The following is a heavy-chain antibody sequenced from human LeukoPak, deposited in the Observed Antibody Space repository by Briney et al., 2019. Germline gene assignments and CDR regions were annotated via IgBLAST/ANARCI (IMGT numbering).Heavy chain of an antibody. V-gene: IGHV1-2*02. CDR1: GYTFTGYY. J-gene: IGHJ3*02. CDR2: INPNSGGT. D-gene: IGHD3-22*01. Sequence: ASVKVSCKASGYTFTGYYMHWVRQAPGQGLEWMGWINPNSGGTNYAQKFQGRVTMTRDTSISTAYMELSRLRSDDTAVYYCASYYGSSGYYYHAFDIWGQGTVVTVSS. CDR3: ASYYGSSGYYYHAFDI.